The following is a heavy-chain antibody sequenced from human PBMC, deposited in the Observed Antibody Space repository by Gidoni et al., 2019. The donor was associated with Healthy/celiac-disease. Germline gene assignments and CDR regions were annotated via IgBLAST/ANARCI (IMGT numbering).Heavy chain of an antibody. CDR1: GFTFSSYA. Sequence: EVQLLESGGGLVQPGGSLRLSCAASGFTFSSYAMSWVRQAPGKGLEWVSAISGSGGSTYYADSVKGRFTISRDNSKNTLYLQMNSLRAEDTAVYYCAKNVPVYSGSYYNRGVGVTNFDYWGQGTLVTVSS. J-gene: IGHJ4*02. CDR2: ISGSGGST. V-gene: IGHV3-23*01. D-gene: IGHD1-26*01. CDR3: AKNVPVYSGSYYNRGVGVTNFDY.